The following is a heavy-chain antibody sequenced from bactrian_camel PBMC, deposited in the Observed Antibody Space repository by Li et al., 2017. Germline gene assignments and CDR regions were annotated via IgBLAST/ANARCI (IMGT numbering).Heavy chain of an antibody. D-gene: IGHD6*01. J-gene: IGHJ6*01. CDR3: ARSPWYDPAV. CDR2: INTRGTT. CDR1: GFVFEDAD. V-gene: IGHV3S55*01. Sequence: HVQLVESGGGSVQAGGSLRLACKASGFVFEDADMGWQRLTPGRNCEVISTINTRGTTTYADSVQGRFTISRDNAKNTLYLQLTSLKTDDTAMYYCARSPWYDPAVRGQGTQVTVTS.